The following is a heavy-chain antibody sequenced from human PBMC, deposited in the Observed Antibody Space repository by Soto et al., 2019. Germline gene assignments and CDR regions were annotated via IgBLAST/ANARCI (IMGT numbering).Heavy chain of an antibody. J-gene: IGHJ3*02. CDR2: IYYSGST. CDR1: GGSISSYY. Sequence: SETLSLTCTVSGGSISSYYWSWIRQPPGKGLEWIGYIYYSGSTNYNPSLKSRVTISVDTSKNQFSLKLSSVTAADTAVYYCARYSYEIGAFDIWGQGTMVTVSS. D-gene: IGHD3-22*01. V-gene: IGHV4-59*01. CDR3: ARYSYEIGAFDI.